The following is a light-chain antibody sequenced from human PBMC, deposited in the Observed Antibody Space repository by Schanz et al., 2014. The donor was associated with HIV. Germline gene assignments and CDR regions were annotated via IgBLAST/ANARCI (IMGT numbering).Light chain of an antibody. V-gene: IGKV3-15*01. Sequence: EIVMTQSPATLSVSPGERATLSCRASQSVSSNLAWYHQKPGQAPRLLIYGASTRATGIPARFSGSGSGTEFTLTISSLQSEDFAVYYCQRYDSSLWTFGQGTNVEI. CDR1: QSVSSN. CDR2: GAS. J-gene: IGKJ1*01. CDR3: QRYDSSLWT.